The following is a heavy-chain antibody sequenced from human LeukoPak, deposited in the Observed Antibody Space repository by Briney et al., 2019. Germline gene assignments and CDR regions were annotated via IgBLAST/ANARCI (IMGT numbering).Heavy chain of an antibody. CDR3: ARVIAAAGQYYYYYGMDV. D-gene: IGHD6-13*01. CDR1: GGSISSYY. J-gene: IGHJ6*02. Sequence: SETLSLTCTVSGGSISSYYWSWIRQPPGKGLEWLGYIYYSGSTNYNPSLKSRVTISVDTSKNQFSLKLSSVTAADTAVYYCARVIAAAGQYYYYYGMDVWGQGTTVTVSS. V-gene: IGHV4-59*01. CDR2: IYYSGST.